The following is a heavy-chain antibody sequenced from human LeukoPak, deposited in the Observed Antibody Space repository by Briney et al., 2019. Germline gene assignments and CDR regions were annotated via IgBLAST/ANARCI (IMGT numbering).Heavy chain of an antibody. Sequence: PGGSLRLSCAGSGFSFSSYGMHWVRQAPGKGLEWMAFIRSDGSNKYYADSVKGRFTISRDNSKNTLYLQMNSLRAEDTAVYYCARDSSYYDTSDYFDYWGQGTLVTVSS. CDR2: IRSDGSNK. V-gene: IGHV3-30*02. CDR1: GFSFSSYG. D-gene: IGHD3-22*01. CDR3: ARDSSYYDTSDYFDY. J-gene: IGHJ4*02.